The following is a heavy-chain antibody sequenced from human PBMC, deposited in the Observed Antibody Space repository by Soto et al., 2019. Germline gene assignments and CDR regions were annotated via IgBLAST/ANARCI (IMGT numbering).Heavy chain of an antibody. J-gene: IGHJ6*02. CDR3: ARGGYGFWSGYYSYYGMDV. Sequence: SETLSLTCAVYGGSFSGYYWSWIRQPPGKGLEWIGEINHSGSTNYNPSLKSRVTISVDTSKNQFSLKLSSVTAADTAVYYCARGGYGFWSGYYSYYGMDVWGQGTTVTVSS. CDR2: INHSGST. V-gene: IGHV4-34*01. CDR1: GGSFSGYY. D-gene: IGHD3-3*01.